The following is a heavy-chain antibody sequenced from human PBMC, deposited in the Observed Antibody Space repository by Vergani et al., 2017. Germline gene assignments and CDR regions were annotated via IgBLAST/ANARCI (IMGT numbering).Heavy chain of an antibody. D-gene: IGHD3-16*01. V-gene: IGHV1-2*02. CDR2: INPNRGGT. CDR1: GYTFTGYY. CDR3: ARDALLYWGSHDYYGMDV. J-gene: IGHJ6*02. Sequence: QVQLVQSGAEVKKPGASVKVFCKASGYTFTGYYMHLVRQAPGQGLEWMGWINPNRGGTNYAQKFQGRVTMTRDTSISTAYMELSRLRSDDTAVYYCARDALLYWGSHDYYGMDVWGQGTTVTGS.